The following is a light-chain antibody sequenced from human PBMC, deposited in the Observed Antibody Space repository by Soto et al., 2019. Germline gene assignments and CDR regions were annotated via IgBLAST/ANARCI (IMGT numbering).Light chain of an antibody. Sequence: EIVLTQSPGTLSLSPGETATLSCRASRSVSSNYLAWYQQRPGQAPRLLINRASNRATGIPDRFTGSGSGTDFTLTINRLEPADFAVYYCQHYGSSPRTFGQGTKVDNK. CDR1: RSVSSNY. J-gene: IGKJ1*01. CDR2: RAS. CDR3: QHYGSSPRT. V-gene: IGKV3-20*01.